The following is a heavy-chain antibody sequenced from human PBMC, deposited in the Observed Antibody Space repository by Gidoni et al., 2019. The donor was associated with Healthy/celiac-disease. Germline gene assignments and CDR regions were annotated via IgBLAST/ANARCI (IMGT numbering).Heavy chain of an antibody. CDR2: IYYSGST. CDR3: ARGRRDGYKSSVLFDY. D-gene: IGHD5-12*01. V-gene: IGHV4-30-4*01. J-gene: IGHJ4*02. Sequence: IGYIYYSGSTYYNPSLKSRVTISVDTSKNQFSLKLSSVTAADTAVYYCARGRRDGYKSSVLFDYWGQGTLVTVSS.